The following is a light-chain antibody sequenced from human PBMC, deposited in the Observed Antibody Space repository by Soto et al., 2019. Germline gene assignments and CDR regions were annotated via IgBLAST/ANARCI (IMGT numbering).Light chain of an antibody. CDR3: LQYNSFSKT. Sequence: DIQMTQSPSSLSASVGDRVTITCRASQSINSYVNWYQQNSGKAPQLLIYAASTLETGVPSRFSGSGFGTEFTLTIASLQPDDSATYYCLQYNSFSKTFGRGTKVDIK. J-gene: IGKJ1*01. CDR1: QSINSY. CDR2: AAS. V-gene: IGKV1-5*01.